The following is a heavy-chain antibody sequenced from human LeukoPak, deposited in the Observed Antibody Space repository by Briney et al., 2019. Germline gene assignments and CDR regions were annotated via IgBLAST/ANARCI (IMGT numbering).Heavy chain of an antibody. J-gene: IGHJ3*02. CDR1: GFTFSSYS. V-gene: IGHV3-21*01. CDR2: ISSSSSYI. D-gene: IGHD5-24*01. Sequence: GGSLRLSCAASGFTFSSYSMNWVRQAPGKGLEWVSSISSSSSYIYYADSVKGRFTISRDNAKNSLYLQMNSLRAEDTAVYYCARDRFPDGYNLGDDAFDIWGQGTMVAVSS. CDR3: ARDRFPDGYNLGDDAFDI.